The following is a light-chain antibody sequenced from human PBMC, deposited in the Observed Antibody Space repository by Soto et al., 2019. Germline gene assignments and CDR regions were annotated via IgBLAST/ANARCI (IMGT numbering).Light chain of an antibody. J-gene: IGKJ1*01. CDR3: QRSHGSPPWT. Sequence: DIQMTQSPSSLSASVGDRVNITCRASQTISIFLNWYQQKPGKAPKLLIYGASTLQGGVPSRFSGGRSRTDFTLTISRLQPEDFATYYSQRSHGSPPWTFGQGTKVEIK. V-gene: IGKV1-39*01. CDR1: QTISIF. CDR2: GAS.